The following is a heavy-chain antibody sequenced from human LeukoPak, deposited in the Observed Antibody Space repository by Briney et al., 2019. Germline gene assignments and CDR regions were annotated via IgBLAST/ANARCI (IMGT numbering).Heavy chain of an antibody. CDR2: ISGSGGST. Sequence: GGSLRLSCAASGFTFSSYAMSWVRQAPGKGLEWVSAISGSGGSTYYADSVKGRFTISRDNSKNTLYLQMNSLRAEDTAVYYCAKDVGPIGGLPGAFGIWGQGTMVTVSS. V-gene: IGHV3-23*01. D-gene: IGHD3-10*01. J-gene: IGHJ3*02. CDR1: GFTFSSYA. CDR3: AKDVGPIGGLPGAFGI.